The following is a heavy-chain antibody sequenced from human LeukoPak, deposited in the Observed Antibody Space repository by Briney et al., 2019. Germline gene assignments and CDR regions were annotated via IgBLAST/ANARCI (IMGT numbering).Heavy chain of an antibody. CDR2: IYYSGST. Sequence: SETLSLTCTVSGGSISSSYYYWGWIRQPPGKGLEWIGSIYYSGSTNYNPSLKSRVTISVDTSKNQFSLKLSSVTAADTAVYYCARDGYDFWSGYPGGGAFDIWGQGTMATVSS. V-gene: IGHV4-39*07. D-gene: IGHD3-3*01. CDR1: GGSISSSYYY. J-gene: IGHJ3*02. CDR3: ARDGYDFWSGYPGGGAFDI.